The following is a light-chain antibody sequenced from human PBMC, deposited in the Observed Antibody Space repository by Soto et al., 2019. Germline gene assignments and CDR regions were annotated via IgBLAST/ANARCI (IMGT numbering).Light chain of an antibody. V-gene: IGLV2-14*01. Sequence: QSALTQPASVSGSPGQSITISCTGTNSDVGGYDRVSWYQHHPGKAPKLLIFEVYNRPSGISDRFSGSKSGDTASLTISGLQAEDEADYYCASYVNKNISFVFGSGTKLTVL. CDR3: ASYVNKNISFV. CDR1: NSDVGGYDR. CDR2: EVY. J-gene: IGLJ1*01.